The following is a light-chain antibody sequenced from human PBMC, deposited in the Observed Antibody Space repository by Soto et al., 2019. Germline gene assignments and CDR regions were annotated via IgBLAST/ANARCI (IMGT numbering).Light chain of an antibody. CDR2: GAT. J-gene: IGKJ1*01. CDR1: QSVYNNY. Sequence: EIVLTQSPGTLSLSPGERATLSCRASQSVYNNYLAWYQQKPGQTPRLLVNGATNRATGIPDRFSGGGSGTDFPLTISSLEPEDFAVYYCQQYSLPPLSFGQGTRVDIK. V-gene: IGKV3-20*01. CDR3: QQYSLPPLS.